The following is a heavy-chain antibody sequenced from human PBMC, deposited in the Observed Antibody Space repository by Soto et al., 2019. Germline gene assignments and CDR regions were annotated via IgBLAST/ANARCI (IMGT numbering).Heavy chain of an antibody. CDR1: GFTFSSYG. Sequence: GGSLRLSCAASGFTFSSYGMHWVRQAPGKGLEWVAVISYDGSNKYYADSVKGRFTISRDNSKNTLYLQMNSLRAEDTAVYYCANQDDGYFDYWGQGTLVTVSS. CDR2: ISYDGSNK. J-gene: IGHJ4*02. CDR3: ANQDDGYFDY. D-gene: IGHD1-1*01. V-gene: IGHV3-30*18.